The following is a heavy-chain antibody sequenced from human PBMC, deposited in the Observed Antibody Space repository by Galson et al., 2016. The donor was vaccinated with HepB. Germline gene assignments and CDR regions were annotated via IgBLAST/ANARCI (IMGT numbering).Heavy chain of an antibody. V-gene: IGHV3-33*06. CDR3: AKDVWSSGDYYMDV. CDR1: GFTFSSYG. CDR2: IWYDGSNK. Sequence: SLRLSCAASGFTFSSYGMHWVRQAPGKGLEWVAVIWYDGSNKYFADSVKGRFTISRDNSNNTLYLQMNSLRPEDTAVYYCAKDVWSSGDYYMDVWGKGTTVTVSS. D-gene: IGHD6-19*01. J-gene: IGHJ6*03.